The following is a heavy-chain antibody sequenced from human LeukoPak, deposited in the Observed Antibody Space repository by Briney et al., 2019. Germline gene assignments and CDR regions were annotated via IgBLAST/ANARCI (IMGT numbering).Heavy chain of an antibody. Sequence: SVKVSCKASGGTFSSYAISWVRQAPGQGLEWMGGIIPIFGAANYAQKFQGRVTTTADESTSTAYMELSSLRSEDTAVYYCARYYSGWYYFDYWGQGTLVTVSS. V-gene: IGHV1-69*13. J-gene: IGHJ4*02. CDR3: ARYYSGWYYFDY. CDR2: IIPIFGAA. D-gene: IGHD6-19*01. CDR1: GGTFSSYA.